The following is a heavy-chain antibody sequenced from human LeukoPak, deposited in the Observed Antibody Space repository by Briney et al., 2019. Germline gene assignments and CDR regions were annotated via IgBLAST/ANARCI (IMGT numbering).Heavy chain of an antibody. CDR1: GGSISSSSYY. V-gene: IGHV4-39*01. Sequence: SETLSLTCTVSGGSISSSSYYWGWIRQPPGEGLEWIGSIYYSGSTYYNPSLKSRVTISVDTSKNQFSLKLSSVTAADTAVYYCARPSDQLLFGIDYWGQGTLVTVSS. J-gene: IGHJ4*02. D-gene: IGHD2-2*01. CDR3: ARPSDQLLFGIDY. CDR2: IYYSGST.